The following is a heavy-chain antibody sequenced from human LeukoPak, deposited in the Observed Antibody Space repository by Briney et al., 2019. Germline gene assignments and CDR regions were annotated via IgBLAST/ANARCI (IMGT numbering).Heavy chain of an antibody. Sequence: GASVRVSCKASVYTFTSYDINWVRQATGQGLEWMGWMNPNSGNTGYAQKFQGRGTMTRTTSISTAYMELSSLRSEDTAVYYCARRAIQLEHMFDVWGQGTTVTVSS. CDR3: ARRAIQLEHMFDV. J-gene: IGHJ6*02. CDR1: VYTFTSYD. D-gene: IGHD1-1*01. V-gene: IGHV1-8*01. CDR2: MNPNSGNT.